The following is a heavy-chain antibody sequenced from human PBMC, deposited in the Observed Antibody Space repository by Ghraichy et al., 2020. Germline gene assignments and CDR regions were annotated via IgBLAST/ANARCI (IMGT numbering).Heavy chain of an antibody. CDR2: IKQDGSEK. V-gene: IGHV3-7*03. CDR1: GFTFSSYW. Sequence: GESLNISCAASGFTFSSYWMSWVRQAPGKGLEWVANIKQDGSEKYYVDSVKGRFTISRDNAKNSLYLQMKSLRAEDTAVYYCARQVAFGYYYDSSGYSFDYWGQGSLVTVSS. CDR3: ARQVAFGYYYDSSGYSFDY. J-gene: IGHJ4*02. D-gene: IGHD3-22*01.